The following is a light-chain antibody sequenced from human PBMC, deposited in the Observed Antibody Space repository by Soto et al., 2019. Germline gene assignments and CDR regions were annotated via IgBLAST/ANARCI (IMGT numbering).Light chain of an antibody. Sequence: DIQMTQSPSSLSASVGDRVTITCRASQSISSYLNWYQQKPGKAPKLLIYAASSLQGGVPSRFSGSGSGTDFTLTISSLQPEDFATYYCQQSYSTPYTFGQGTSWISN. CDR1: QSISSY. CDR2: AAS. V-gene: IGKV1-39*01. J-gene: IGKJ2*01. CDR3: QQSYSTPYT.